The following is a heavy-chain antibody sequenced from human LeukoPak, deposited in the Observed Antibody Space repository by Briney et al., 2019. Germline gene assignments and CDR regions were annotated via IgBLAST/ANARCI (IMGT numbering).Heavy chain of an antibody. J-gene: IGHJ4*02. Sequence: PSETLSLTCAVYGGSFSGYYWSWIRQPPGKGLEWIGEINHGGSTNYNPSLKSRVTISVDTSKNQFSLKLSSVTAADTAVYYCARGRSGSGGFDYWGQGTLVTVSS. V-gene: IGHV4-34*01. D-gene: IGHD1-26*01. CDR2: INHGGST. CDR1: GGSFSGYY. CDR3: ARGRSGSGGFDY.